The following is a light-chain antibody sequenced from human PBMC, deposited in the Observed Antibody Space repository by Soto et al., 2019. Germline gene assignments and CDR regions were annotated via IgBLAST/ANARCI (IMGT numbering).Light chain of an antibody. CDR1: SSDVGGYNY. Sequence: QSALTQPRSVSGSPGQSVTISCTGTSSDVGGYNYVSWYQQHPGKAPKVMSYDVSERPSGVPDRYSGSKSGNTASLTISGRQAEDEAEDYCCSYAGSPRDVFGTGTKLTVL. V-gene: IGLV2-11*01. CDR2: DVS. J-gene: IGLJ1*01. CDR3: CSYAGSPRDV.